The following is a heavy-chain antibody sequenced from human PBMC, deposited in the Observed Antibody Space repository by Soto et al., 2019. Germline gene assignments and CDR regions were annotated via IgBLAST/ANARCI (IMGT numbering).Heavy chain of an antibody. D-gene: IGHD5-18*01. V-gene: IGHV1-69*18. CDR1: GGTFSRSG. J-gene: IGHJ6*02. CDR3: ARCPQPPDTADPYAVDV. Sequence: QVQLVQSGTEVKKPGASVKVSCKASGGTFSRSGFHWVRQAPGQGLEWMGMIVPSVDTTNYAQKFQARVTISADQFTSTVYTELRSLRSEDTAVYYCARCPQPPDTADPYAVDVWGQGTRVSVSS. CDR2: IVPSVDTT.